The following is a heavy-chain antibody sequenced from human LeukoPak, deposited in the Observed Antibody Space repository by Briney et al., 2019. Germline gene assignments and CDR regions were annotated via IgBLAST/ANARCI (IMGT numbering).Heavy chain of an antibody. V-gene: IGHV4-30-2*01. Sequence: SETLSLTCTVSGGSISSGGYYWSWIRQPPGKGLEWIGYIYHSGSTYYNPSLKSRVTISVDRSKNQFSLKLSSVTAADTAVYYCARMCSSTSCYMDFDYWGQGTLVTVSS. CDR1: GGSISSGGYY. D-gene: IGHD2-2*02. J-gene: IGHJ4*02. CDR3: ARMCSSTSCYMDFDY. CDR2: IYHSGST.